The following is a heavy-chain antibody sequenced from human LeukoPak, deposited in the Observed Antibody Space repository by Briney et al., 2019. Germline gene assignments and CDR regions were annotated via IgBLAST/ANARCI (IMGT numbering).Heavy chain of an antibody. CDR3: ARGAMIVVVNHFDY. V-gene: IGHV3-48*02. CDR2: ISGSSGII. CDR1: GFTFNTYT. D-gene: IGHD3-22*01. Sequence: GGSLRLSCAASGFTFNTYTMNWVRQAPGKGLEWVSYISGSSGIIDHADSVRGRFTISRGNAKNSLYLQMNSLRDEDTAVYYCARGAMIVVVNHFDYWGQGTLVTVSS. J-gene: IGHJ4*02.